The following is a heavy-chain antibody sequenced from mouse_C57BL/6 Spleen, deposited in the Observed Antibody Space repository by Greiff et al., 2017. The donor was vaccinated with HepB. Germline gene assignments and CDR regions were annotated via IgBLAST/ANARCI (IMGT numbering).Heavy chain of an antibody. D-gene: IGHD2-14*01. Sequence: QVQLQQPGAELVKPGASVKLSCKASGYTFTSYWMHWVKQRPGQGLEWIGMIHPNSGSTNYNKKFKSKATLTVDKSSSTAYMQLSSLTSEDSAVYYCARAGVRRYPDYWGQGTTLTVSS. CDR3: ARAGVRRYPDY. V-gene: IGHV1-64*01. CDR2: IHPNSGST. J-gene: IGHJ2*01. CDR1: GYTFTSYW.